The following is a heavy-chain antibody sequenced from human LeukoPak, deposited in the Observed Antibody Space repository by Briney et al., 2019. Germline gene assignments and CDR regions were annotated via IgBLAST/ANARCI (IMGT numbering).Heavy chain of an antibody. V-gene: IGHV3-21*04. CDR3: ARGGDGYNRGGYHAFDI. D-gene: IGHD5-24*01. CDR1: GFTFSSYT. CDR2: ISGSTTYI. Sequence: GGSLRLSCAASGFTFSSYTMNWVRQAPGRGLEWVSSISGSTTYIYYADSVKGRFTISRDNSKNTLYLQMNSLRAEDTAVYYCARGGDGYNRGGYHAFDIWGQGTMVTVSS. J-gene: IGHJ3*02.